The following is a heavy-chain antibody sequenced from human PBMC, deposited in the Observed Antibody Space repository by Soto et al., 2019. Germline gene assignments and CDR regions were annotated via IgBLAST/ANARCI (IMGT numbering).Heavy chain of an antibody. Sequence: PSETLSLTCTVSGGSVSNYYWSWIRQPPGKGLEWIGYMYHSGSSNYNPSLKRRVTISVDTSKNQVSLEVTSVIAADTAVYYCARDHVVETNYGCFDYWGQGILVTVPS. CDR1: GGSVSNYY. D-gene: IGHD2-15*01. CDR2: MYHSGSS. CDR3: ARDHVVETNYGCFDY. V-gene: IGHV4-59*02. J-gene: IGHJ4*02.